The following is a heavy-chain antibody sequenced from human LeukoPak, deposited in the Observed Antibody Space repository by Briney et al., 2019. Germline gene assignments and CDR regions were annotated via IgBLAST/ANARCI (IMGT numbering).Heavy chain of an antibody. Sequence: ASVKVSCKASGYTFKDHFIHWVRQAPGQGLEWMGWINPKSGGAHYAQKFRGSVTMTRDTSISTAYMDLSRLRSDDTAFYFCARAGREIADGSGTYYMGPDLWGQGTLVTVS. CDR3: ARAGREIADGSGTYYMGPDL. J-gene: IGHJ4*02. CDR2: INPKSGGA. V-gene: IGHV1-2*02. D-gene: IGHD3-10*01. CDR1: GYTFKDHF.